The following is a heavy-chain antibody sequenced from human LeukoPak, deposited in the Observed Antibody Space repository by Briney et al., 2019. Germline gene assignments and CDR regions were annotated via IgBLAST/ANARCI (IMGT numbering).Heavy chain of an antibody. CDR3: ARFYSSSSDPNYYYYYYMDV. Sequence: PGGSLRLSCAASGFTFSSYWMHWVRQAPGKGLVWVSRINSDGSSTSYADSVKGRFTISRDNAKNTLYLQMNSLRAEDTAVYYCARFYSSSSDPNYYYYYYMDVWGKGTTVTVSS. V-gene: IGHV3-74*01. CDR1: GFTFSSYW. J-gene: IGHJ6*03. CDR2: INSDGSST. D-gene: IGHD6-6*01.